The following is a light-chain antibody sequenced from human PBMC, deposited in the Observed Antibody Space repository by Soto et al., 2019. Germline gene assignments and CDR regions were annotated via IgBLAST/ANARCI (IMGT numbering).Light chain of an antibody. J-gene: IGKJ1*01. CDR1: QAIRSD. CDR3: LQDYNYPRT. V-gene: IGKV1-6*01. CDR2: AAS. Sequence: AVQMTQSPSSLSASVGDRVTITCRPSQAIRSDLGWYQMKPGKVPKLLIYAASNLQSGVPSRFIGRGYGTDFTLTISSLQPEDFATYYCLQDYNYPRTFGQGTKVEI.